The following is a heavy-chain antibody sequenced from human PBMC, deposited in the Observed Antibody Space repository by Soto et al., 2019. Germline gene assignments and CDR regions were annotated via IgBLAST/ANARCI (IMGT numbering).Heavy chain of an antibody. CDR3: ARDLGSSSAGDY. Sequence: SLRLSCAASGFTFSSFVMSWVRQAPGKGLKWVSGMSASGDSTYYADSVKGRFTISRDNAKNSLYLQMNSLRAEDTAVYYCARDLGSSSAGDYWGQGTLVTVSS. CDR2: MSASGDST. CDR1: GFTFSSFV. V-gene: IGHV3-23*01. J-gene: IGHJ4*02. D-gene: IGHD6-6*01.